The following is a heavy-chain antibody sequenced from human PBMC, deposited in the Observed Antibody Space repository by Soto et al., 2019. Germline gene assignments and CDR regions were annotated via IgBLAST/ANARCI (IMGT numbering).Heavy chain of an antibody. CDR2: INEDGSEK. Sequence: PGGSLRLSCAGSGFSFSLFWVSWVRQTPGKGLEWVANINEDGSEKFFADSVKGRFTISRDNAKNSLSLQMNSLTDDDTGVYYCARTGWPQSSYYFDYWGQGTLVTVSS. CDR3: ARTGWPQSSYYFDY. J-gene: IGHJ4*02. V-gene: IGHV3-7*03. CDR1: GFSFSLFW. D-gene: IGHD3-16*01.